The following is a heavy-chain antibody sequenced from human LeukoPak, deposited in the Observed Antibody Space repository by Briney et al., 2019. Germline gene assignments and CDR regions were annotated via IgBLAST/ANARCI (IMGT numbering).Heavy chain of an antibody. CDR3: ARGPYCSSTSCPKGWYYYYYGMDV. CDR2: INHSGST. Sequence: SETLSLTCAVYGGSFSGYYWSWIRQPPGKGLEWIGEINHSGSTNYNPSLKSRVTISVNTSKNQFSLQLSSVTAADTAVYYCARGPYCSSTSCPKGWYYYYYGMDVWGQGTTVTVSS. V-gene: IGHV4-34*01. CDR1: GGSFSGYY. J-gene: IGHJ6*02. D-gene: IGHD2-2*01.